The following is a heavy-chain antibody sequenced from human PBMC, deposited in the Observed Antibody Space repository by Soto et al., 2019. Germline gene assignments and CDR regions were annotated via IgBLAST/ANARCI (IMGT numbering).Heavy chain of an antibody. Sequence: GESLKISCKGSGYSFTSYWIGWVRQMPGKGLEWMGIIYPGDSDTRYSTSFQGQVTISAEKSISTAYLQWSSRKASDTAMYYCARNNKQSGPKDAFDIWGQGTMVTVSS. D-gene: IGHD6-25*01. CDR3: ARNNKQSGPKDAFDI. V-gene: IGHV5-51*01. J-gene: IGHJ3*02. CDR2: IYPGDSDT. CDR1: GYSFTSYW.